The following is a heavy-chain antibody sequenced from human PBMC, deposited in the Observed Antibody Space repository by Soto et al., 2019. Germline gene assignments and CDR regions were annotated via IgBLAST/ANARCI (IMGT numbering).Heavy chain of an antibody. D-gene: IGHD4-4*01. V-gene: IGHV4-59*01. J-gene: IGHJ6*03. CDR2: ISYSGST. CDR1: GDSISTFY. CDR3: ARGDYNNYGRYYYYDMDV. Sequence: PSETLSLTCTVSGDSISTFYWSWIRQPPGKGLEWIGYISYSGSTRYNASLKSRVSISVDTSRNQFSLKLSSVTAADTAVYYCARGDYNNYGRYYYYDMDVWGKGATVTVSS.